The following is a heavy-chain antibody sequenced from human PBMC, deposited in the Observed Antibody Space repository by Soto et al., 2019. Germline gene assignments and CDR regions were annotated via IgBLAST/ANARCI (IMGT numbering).Heavy chain of an antibody. Sequence: GGSLRLSCAASGFTFSSYTMNWVRQAPGKGLEWVSSISSSSSYIYYADSVKGRFTISRDNAKNSLYLQMNSLRAEDTAVYYCARGWATTPWADWFDPWGQGTLVTVSS. CDR3: ARGWATTPWADWFDP. V-gene: IGHV3-21*01. D-gene: IGHD4-4*01. J-gene: IGHJ5*02. CDR1: GFTFSSYT. CDR2: ISSSSSYI.